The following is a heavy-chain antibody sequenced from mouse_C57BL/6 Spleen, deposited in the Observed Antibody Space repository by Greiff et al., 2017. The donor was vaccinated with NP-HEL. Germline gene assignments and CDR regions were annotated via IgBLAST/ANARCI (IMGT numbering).Heavy chain of an antibody. CDR1: GFSLTSYG. D-gene: IGHD2-3*01. J-gene: IGHJ3*01. CDR3: ASFYDGYYGWFAY. CDR2: IWSGGST. Sequence: VKLQESGPGLVQPSQSLSITCTVSGFSLTSYGVHWVRQSPGKGLEWLGVIWSGGSTDYNAAFISRLSISKDNSKSQVFFKMNSLQADDTAIYYCASFYDGYYGWFAYWGQGTLVTVSA. V-gene: IGHV2-2*01.